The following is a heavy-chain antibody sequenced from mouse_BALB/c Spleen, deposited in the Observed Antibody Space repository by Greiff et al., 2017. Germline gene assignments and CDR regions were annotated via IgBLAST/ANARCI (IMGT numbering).Heavy chain of an antibody. CDR2: INPSNGGT. D-gene: IGHD1-1*02. V-gene: IGHV1S81*02. Sequence: QVQLQQSGAELVKPGASVKLSCKASGYTFTSYYMYWVKQRPGQGLEWIGEINPSNGGTNFNEKFKSKATLTVDKSSSTAYMQLSSLTSEDSAVYYCTRGGGYYAMDYWGQGTSVTVAS. CDR1: GYTFTSYY. J-gene: IGHJ4*01. CDR3: TRGGGYYAMDY.